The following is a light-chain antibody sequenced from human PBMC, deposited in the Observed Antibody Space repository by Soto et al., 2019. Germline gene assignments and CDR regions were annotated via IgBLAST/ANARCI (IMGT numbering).Light chain of an antibody. CDR3: QKYNIWPQK. Sequence: EIVLTQSPAPLSVSPGERATLSCRASQSLRSSLAWYQQKPGQAPRLLIYGASTRATGIPARFSGSGSGTEFTLTISSLQSEDFAVYFCQKYNIWPQKFGQGTKVDIK. V-gene: IGKV3-15*01. CDR1: QSLRSS. CDR2: GAS. J-gene: IGKJ1*01.